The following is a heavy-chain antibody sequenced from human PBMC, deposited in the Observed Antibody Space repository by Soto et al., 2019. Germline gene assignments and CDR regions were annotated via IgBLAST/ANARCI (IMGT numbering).Heavy chain of an antibody. CDR1: GGSISSYY. Sequence: SETLSLTCTVSGGSISSYYWSWIRQPPGKGLEWIGYIYYSGNTNYNPSLKSRVTISVDTSKNQFSLKLSSVTTADTAVYYCARVDTAMVLDYWGQGTLVTVSS. CDR2: IYYSGNT. J-gene: IGHJ4*02. CDR3: ARVDTAMVLDY. V-gene: IGHV4-59*01. D-gene: IGHD5-18*01.